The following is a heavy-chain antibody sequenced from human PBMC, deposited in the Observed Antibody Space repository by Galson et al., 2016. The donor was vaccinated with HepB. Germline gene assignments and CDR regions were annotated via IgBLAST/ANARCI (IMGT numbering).Heavy chain of an antibody. CDR1: GVSISSSSYY. V-gene: IGHV4-39*01. D-gene: IGHD3-3*01. Sequence: SETLSLTCTVSGVSISSSSYYWGWIRQPPGKGLEWIGSSYYSGSTYYNPSLKSRVTISVDTSKDQFSLKLSSVTAADTAVYYCARHGAHFWNAYYPGVGPIDYWGQGTLVTVSS. CDR2: SYYSGST. J-gene: IGHJ4*02. CDR3: ARHGAHFWNAYYPGVGPIDY.